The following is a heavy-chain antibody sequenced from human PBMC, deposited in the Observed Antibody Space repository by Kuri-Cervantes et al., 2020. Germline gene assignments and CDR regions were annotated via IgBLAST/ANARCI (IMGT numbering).Heavy chain of an antibody. V-gene: IGHV3-33*01. D-gene: IGHD5-18*01. J-gene: IGHJ4*02. CDR1: GFTFSSYG. Sequence: GESLKISCATSGFTFSSYGTHWVRQAPGKGLEWVAVIWYDGSNKYYADSVKGRFTVSRDNSKNTLYLQMNSLRLEDTAVYYCARDPNTDMGIWGQGTLVTVSS. CDR3: ARDPNTDMGI. CDR2: IWYDGSNK.